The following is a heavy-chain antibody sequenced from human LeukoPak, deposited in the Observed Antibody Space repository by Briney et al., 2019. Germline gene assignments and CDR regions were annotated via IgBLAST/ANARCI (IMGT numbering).Heavy chain of an antibody. CDR3: ARDGGDYSSLFDY. CDR1: GGSIISGGFY. V-gene: IGHV4-31*03. J-gene: IGHJ4*02. D-gene: IGHD4-11*01. CDR2: IYFSGTT. Sequence: SETLSLTCTVSGGSIISGGFYWSWIRPPPVKLLEWIGSIYFSGTTYYNPSLKSRLTISVDTSKNHFSLRLSSVTAADTAVYYCARDGGDYSSLFDYWGQGTLVTVSS.